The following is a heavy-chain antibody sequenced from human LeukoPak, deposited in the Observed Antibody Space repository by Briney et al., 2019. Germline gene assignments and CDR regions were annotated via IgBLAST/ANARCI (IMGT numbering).Heavy chain of an antibody. J-gene: IGHJ4*02. CDR2: IYSGGST. D-gene: IGHD4-11*01. Sequence: HPGGSLRLSCAASGFTVSTNYMSWVRQAPGKGLEWVSVIYSGGSTYYADSVKGRFTISRHNSENTLYLQMNSLRAEDTAVYYCARGMTNPFDYWGQGTLVTVSS. V-gene: IGHV3-53*04. CDR1: GFTVSTNY. CDR3: ARGMTNPFDY.